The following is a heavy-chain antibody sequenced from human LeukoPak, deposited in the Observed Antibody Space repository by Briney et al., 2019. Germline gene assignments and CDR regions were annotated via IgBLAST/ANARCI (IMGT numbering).Heavy chain of an antibody. J-gene: IGHJ5*02. D-gene: IGHD6-13*01. Sequence: GGSLRLSCAVSGFTFSSYSMNWVRQAPGKGLEWVSSISSSSSYIYYADSVKGRFTISRDNAKNSLYLQMNSLRAEDTAVYYCARAPAAGTWWFDPWGQGTLVTVSS. CDR2: ISSSSSYI. V-gene: IGHV3-21*01. CDR1: GFTFSSYS. CDR3: ARAPAAGTWWFDP.